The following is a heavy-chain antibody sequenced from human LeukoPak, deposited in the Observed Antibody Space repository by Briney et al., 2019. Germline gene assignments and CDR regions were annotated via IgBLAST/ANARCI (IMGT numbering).Heavy chain of an antibody. CDR3: ARRDETLGYCSSTSCYSQAVDY. J-gene: IGHJ4*02. CDR1: GYSFTSYW. Sequence: GESLKISCKGSGYSFTSYWIGCVRQMPGKGLEWMGIIYPGDSDTRYSPSFQGQVTISADKSISTAYLQWSSLKASDTAMYYCARRDETLGYCSSTSCYSQAVDYWGQGTLVTVSS. D-gene: IGHD2-2*01. CDR2: IYPGDSDT. V-gene: IGHV5-51*01.